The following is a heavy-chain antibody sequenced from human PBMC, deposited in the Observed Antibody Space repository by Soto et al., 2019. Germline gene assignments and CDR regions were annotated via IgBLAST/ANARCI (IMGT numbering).Heavy chain of an antibody. CDR1: GGSISRYY. D-gene: IGHD4-4*01. J-gene: IGHJ5*02. CDR3: ARGNGWDFSKWFDP. Sequence: SETLSLTCTVSGGSISRYYWSWIRQPPGKGLEWIGYIYYTGPSNSNPSLNSRVTMSVDTSKNQFSLKLSSVTAADTAVYYCARGNGWDFSKWFDPWGQGTLVTVSS. V-gene: IGHV4-59*12. CDR2: IYYTGPS.